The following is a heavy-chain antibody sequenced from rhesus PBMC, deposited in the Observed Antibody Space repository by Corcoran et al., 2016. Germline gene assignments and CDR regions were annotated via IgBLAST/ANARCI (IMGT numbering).Heavy chain of an antibody. V-gene: IGHV4-127*01. CDR2: IGGSSGST. CDR1: GYSISSGYG. CDR3: ARGGVGATASFDY. J-gene: IGHJ4*01. D-gene: IGHD1-44*02. Sequence: QVQLQESGPGLVKPSETLSLTCAVSGYSISSGYGWSWIRQPPGKGLAWIGYIGGSSGSTNYNPSLRSRVTIAKDTSKNQFSLKLSSVTSAATAVYYCARGGVGATASFDYWGQGVLVTVSS.